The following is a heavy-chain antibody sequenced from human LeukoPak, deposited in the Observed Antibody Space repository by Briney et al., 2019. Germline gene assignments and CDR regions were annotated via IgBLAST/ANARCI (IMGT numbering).Heavy chain of an antibody. CDR3: ARVRGACYFDY. D-gene: IGHD3-10*01. CDR1: GFTFSSYA. V-gene: IGHV3-64*01. CDR2: ISSNGGST. J-gene: IGHJ4*02. Sequence: GGSLRLSCAASGFTFSSYAMHWVRQAPGKGLEYVSAISSNGGSTYYANSVEGRFTISRDNSKNTLYLQMGSLRAEDMAVYYCARVRGACYFDYWGQGTLVTVSS.